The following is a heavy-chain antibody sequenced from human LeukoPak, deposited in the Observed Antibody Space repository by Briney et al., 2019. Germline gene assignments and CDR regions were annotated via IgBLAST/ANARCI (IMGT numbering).Heavy chain of an antibody. D-gene: IGHD6-13*01. J-gene: IGHJ4*02. V-gene: IGHV4-4*07. Sequence: SETLSLACTVSCGSISRYCWGWIRQPAGKGLGWIGHIYPSGSTTYTPSLKSRVTMSVDTSKNQFSLKLSSVTAADTAVYYCARNRGYSSSWYYFDYWGQGTLVTVSS. CDR1: CGSISRYC. CDR3: ARNRGYSSSWYYFDY. CDR2: IYPSGST.